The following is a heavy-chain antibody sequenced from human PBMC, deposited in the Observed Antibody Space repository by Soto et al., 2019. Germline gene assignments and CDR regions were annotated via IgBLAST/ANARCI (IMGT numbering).Heavy chain of an antibody. J-gene: IGHJ6*02. CDR2: IIPIFGTA. V-gene: IGHV1-69*01. Sequence: QVQLVQSGAEVKKPGSSVKVSCKASGGTFSSYAISWVRQAPGQGLEWMGGIIPIFGTANYAQKFQGRVTITADDSTSTAYMELSSLRSEDTAVYYCATPGYDSSGYYLRSYYYYGMDVWGQGTTVTVSS. CDR3: ATPGYDSSGYYLRSYYYYGMDV. D-gene: IGHD3-22*01. CDR1: GGTFSSYA.